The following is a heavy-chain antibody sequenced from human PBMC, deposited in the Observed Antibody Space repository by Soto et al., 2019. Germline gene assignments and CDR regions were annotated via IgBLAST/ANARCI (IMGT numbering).Heavy chain of an antibody. D-gene: IGHD3-22*01. Sequence: EVQLVESGGGLVKPAGSLRVSCAASGLNFSTYSMSWFRQAPGKGLEWVSSISNTATYIYYADSVKGRFTTSRDNAKNSLYLQMQSLTGEDTAVYYCASGPSGYIGYCKKWGQGILVTVSS. J-gene: IGHJ4*02. CDR1: GLNFSTYS. V-gene: IGHV3-21*02. CDR3: ASGPSGYIGYCKK. CDR2: ISNTATYI.